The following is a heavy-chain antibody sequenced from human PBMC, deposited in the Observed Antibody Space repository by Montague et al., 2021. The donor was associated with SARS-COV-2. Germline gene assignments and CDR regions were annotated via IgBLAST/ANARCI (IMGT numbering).Heavy chain of an antibody. J-gene: IGHJ4*02. D-gene: IGHD3-10*01. CDR3: AKDKRLWYYNSDEGYFGY. Sequence: SLRLSCAASGFTFDDHGMHWVRQAPGKGLEWVSLISGDGGSTFYADSVKGRFTISRDNSKNSLYLQMNSLRTEDTALYYCAKDKRLWYYNSDEGYFGYWGQGTLVTVSS. CDR1: GFTFDDHG. V-gene: IGHV3-43*02. CDR2: ISGDGGST.